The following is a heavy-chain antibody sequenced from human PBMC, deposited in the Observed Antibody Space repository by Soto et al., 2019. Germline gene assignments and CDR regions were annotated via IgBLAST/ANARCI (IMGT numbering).Heavy chain of an antibody. CDR1: GGSISSYY. Sequence: PSETLSLTCTVSGGSISSYYWSWIRQPPGKGLEWIGYIYYSGSTNYNPSLKSRVTISVDTSKNQFSLKLSSVTAADTAVYYCARDSSGWYDFEYWGQGTLVTVSS. CDR2: IYYSGST. J-gene: IGHJ4*02. D-gene: IGHD6-19*01. V-gene: IGHV4-59*01. CDR3: ARDSSGWYDFEY.